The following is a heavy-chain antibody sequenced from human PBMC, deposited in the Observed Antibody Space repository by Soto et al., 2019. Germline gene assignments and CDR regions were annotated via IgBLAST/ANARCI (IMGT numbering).Heavy chain of an antibody. V-gene: IGHV4-59*11. CDR2: IHYSGST. CDR3: AREYCGGDCSYYYYYYGMDV. D-gene: IGHD2-21*02. CDR1: GGSISSHY. Sequence: SETLSLTCVVSGGSISSHYWSWIRQPPGSGLEWIGFIHYSGSTQYSPSLKSRVTISVDTSKNQFSLKLSSVTAADTAVYYCAREYCGGDCSYYYYYYGMDVWGQGTTVTVSS. J-gene: IGHJ6*02.